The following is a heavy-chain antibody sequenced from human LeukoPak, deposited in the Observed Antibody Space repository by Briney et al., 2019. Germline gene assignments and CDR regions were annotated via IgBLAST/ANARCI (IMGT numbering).Heavy chain of an antibody. D-gene: IGHD3-22*01. CDR1: GGSISSYY. V-gene: IGHV4-34*01. CDR3: ARGAFYDNSGYMTYYFYYYMDV. CDR2: INHSGKT. Sequence: SETLSLTCTVSGGSISSYYWSWIRQPPGKGLEWIGEINHSGKTDYNPSLKSRVTISIDTSKNQFSLNLTSVTAADTALYYCARGAFYDNSGYMTYYFYYYMDVWGKGTTVTVSS. J-gene: IGHJ6*03.